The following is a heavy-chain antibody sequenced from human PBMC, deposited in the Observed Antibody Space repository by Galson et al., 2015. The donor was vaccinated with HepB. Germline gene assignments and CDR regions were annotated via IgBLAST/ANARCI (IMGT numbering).Heavy chain of an antibody. CDR3: AGSPPGYYDMTGYDF. CDR1: GVSISSGDYY. V-gene: IGHV4-30-4*01. Sequence: TLSLTCTVSGVSISSGDYYWSWIRQPPGKGLVWIAYIYNGENTYYNPSLERRATISADTSKNQFSLNLDSMSASDTAVYFCAGSPPGYYDMTGYDFWGQGTLVTVSS. D-gene: IGHD3-9*01. CDR2: IYNGENT. J-gene: IGHJ4*02.